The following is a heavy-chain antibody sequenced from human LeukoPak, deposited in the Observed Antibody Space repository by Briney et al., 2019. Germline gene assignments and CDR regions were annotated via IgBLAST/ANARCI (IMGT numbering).Heavy chain of an antibody. Sequence: ASVKVSCKASGYTFTAHYLHWVRQAPGQGLEWMAWINHNSGGTKYAEKFQGRVTVTRDTSTSTAYMELSRLRSDDTAVYYCARGTDYGDYGGTWFYYYYMDVWGQGTTVTVSS. CDR1: GYTFTAHY. V-gene: IGHV1-2*02. D-gene: IGHD4-17*01. J-gene: IGHJ6*03. CDR3: ARGTDYGDYGGTWFYYYYMDV. CDR2: INHNSGGT.